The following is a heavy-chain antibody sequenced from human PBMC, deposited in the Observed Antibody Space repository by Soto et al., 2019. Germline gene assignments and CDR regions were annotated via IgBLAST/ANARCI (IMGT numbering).Heavy chain of an antibody. Sequence: TSETLSLTCAVYGGSFSGYYWSWIRQPPGKGLEWIGEINHSGSTNYNPSLKSRVTISVDTSKNQFSLKLSSVTAADTAVYYCARALATADHDYWGQGTLVTVSS. D-gene: IGHD5-12*01. CDR2: INHSGST. J-gene: IGHJ4*02. V-gene: IGHV4-34*01. CDR1: GGSFSGYY. CDR3: ARALATADHDY.